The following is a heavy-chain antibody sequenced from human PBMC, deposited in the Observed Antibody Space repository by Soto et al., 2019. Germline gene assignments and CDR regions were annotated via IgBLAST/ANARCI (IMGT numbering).Heavy chain of an antibody. Sequence: QMQLVQSGPEVKKPGTSVKVSRKASGFTFTSSAVQWVRQARGQRLEWIGWIVVGSGNTNYAQKFQERVTITRDMSTSTAYMELSSLRSEDTAVYYCAARPGYSSGLGYGSYWGQGTLVTVSS. CDR1: GFTFTSSA. J-gene: IGHJ4*02. V-gene: IGHV1-58*01. CDR2: IVVGSGNT. CDR3: AARPGYSSGLGYGSY. D-gene: IGHD6-19*01.